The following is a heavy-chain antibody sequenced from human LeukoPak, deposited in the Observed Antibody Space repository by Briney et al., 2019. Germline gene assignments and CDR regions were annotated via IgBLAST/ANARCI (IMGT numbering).Heavy chain of an antibody. Sequence: GGSLRLSCAASGFPFDRYWMSWVRLAPGKGLEWVANIKHDGSEKTFVDSVKGRFTISRNNAENSLYLQMNSLRAEDTAVYYCARAREQLVLYYYYYMDVWGKGTTVTVSS. J-gene: IGHJ6*03. V-gene: IGHV3-7*03. CDR2: IKHDGSEK. CDR3: ARAREQLVLYYYYYMDV. D-gene: IGHD6-13*01. CDR1: GFPFDRYW.